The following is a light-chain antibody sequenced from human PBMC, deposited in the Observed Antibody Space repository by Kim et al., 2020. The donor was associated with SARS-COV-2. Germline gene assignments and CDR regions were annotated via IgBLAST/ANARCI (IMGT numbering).Light chain of an antibody. V-gene: IGKV2-28*01. CDR2: LGS. CDR3: MQALQTPIT. CDR1: QSLLHSNGYNY. J-gene: IGKJ5*01. Sequence: DIVMTQSPLSLPVTPGEPASTPCSSSQSLLHSNGYNYLDWYLQKPGQPPQLLIYLGSNRASGVPDRFSGSGSGTDFTLKISRVEAEDVGVYYCMQALQTPITFGQGTRLEIK.